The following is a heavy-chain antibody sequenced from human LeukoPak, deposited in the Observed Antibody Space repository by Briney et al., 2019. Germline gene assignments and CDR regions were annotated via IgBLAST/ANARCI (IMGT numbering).Heavy chain of an antibody. CDR2: IKQDGSEK. V-gene: IGHV3-7*01. CDR3: ARGPTRANSSDY. D-gene: IGHD2/OR15-2a*01. Sequence: GGSLRLSCGASGFAFSSYWMSWVRQAPGKGLEWVAKIKQDGSEKYYVESVKGRFTLSRDNAKNSLYLQMNSLRAEDTAVYYCARGPTRANSSDYWGQGTLVTVSS. CDR1: GFAFSSYW. J-gene: IGHJ4*02.